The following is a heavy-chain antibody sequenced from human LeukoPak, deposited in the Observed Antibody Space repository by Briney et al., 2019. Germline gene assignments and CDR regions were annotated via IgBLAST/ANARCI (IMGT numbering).Heavy chain of an antibody. CDR3: ASLTTNNYYYYMDV. D-gene: IGHD4-17*01. Sequence: SETLSLTCTVSGLSISSGHYWGWIRQPPGKGLEWIASIYHSGGRFETGSTHYSPSLKSRVTISVDTSKNQFSLKLSSVTAADTAVYYCASLTTNNYYYYMDVWGKGTTVTVSS. CDR1: GLSISSGHY. CDR2: IYHSGGRFETGST. J-gene: IGHJ6*03. V-gene: IGHV4-38-2*02.